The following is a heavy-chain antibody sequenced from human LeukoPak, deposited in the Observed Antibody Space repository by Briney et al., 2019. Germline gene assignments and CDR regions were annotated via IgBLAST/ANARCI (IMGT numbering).Heavy chain of an antibody. V-gene: IGHV3-21*01. CDR1: GFTFSSYS. J-gene: IGHJ4*02. CDR2: ISSSSSYI. D-gene: IGHD3-22*01. Sequence: GGSLRLSCAASGFTFSSYSMNWVRQAPGKGLEWVSSISSSSSYIYYADSVKGRFTISRDNAKNSLYLQINSLRAEDTAVYYCARDGYYYDSSGYFDYWGQGTLVTVSS. CDR3: ARDGYYYDSSGYFDY.